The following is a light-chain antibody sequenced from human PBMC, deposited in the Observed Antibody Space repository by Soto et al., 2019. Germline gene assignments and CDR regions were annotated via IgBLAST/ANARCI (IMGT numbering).Light chain of an antibody. J-gene: IGLJ3*02. Sequence: QAALTQPASVSGSPGQSITLSCTGTSSDVGCYNLFSWYQQHPGTAPKLMIYEGSKRPSGVSNRFSGSKSGQTASLTISGRHAEDEADYYYCSYAGTSTVVFGGGTKVTVL. CDR1: SSDVGCYNL. CDR3: CSYAGTSTVV. V-gene: IGLV2-23*01. CDR2: EGS.